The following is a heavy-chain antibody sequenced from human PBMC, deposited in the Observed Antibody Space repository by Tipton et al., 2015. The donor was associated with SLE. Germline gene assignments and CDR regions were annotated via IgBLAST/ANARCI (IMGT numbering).Heavy chain of an antibody. V-gene: IGHV7-4-1*02. CDR3: ARVVTVGAAHYYDIDV. CDR2: INTYTGKP. CDR1: GYTFTTYA. Sequence: QLVQSGSDLRKPGASVTVSCKASGYTFTTYAINWVRQAPGQGLEWVGWINTYTGKPTFAQGFTGRFVFSLDTSVNTAYLQISSLKPEDTAVYFCARVVTVGAAHYYDIDVWGQGTRVTVSS. J-gene: IGHJ6*02. D-gene: IGHD2-21*02.